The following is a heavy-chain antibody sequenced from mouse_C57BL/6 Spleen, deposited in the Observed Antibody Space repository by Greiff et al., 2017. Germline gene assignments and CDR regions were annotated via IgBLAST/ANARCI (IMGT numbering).Heavy chain of an antibody. J-gene: IGHJ1*03. CDR3: ARSNYYGSSYWYFDV. D-gene: IGHD1-1*01. CDR2: IDPSDSYT. V-gene: IGHV1-69*01. CDR1: GYPFTSYW. Sequence: MQLQQPGAELVMPGASVKLSCKASGYPFTSYWMHWVKQRPGQGLEWLGEIDPSDSYTNYNQKFKGKSTLTVDKSSSTAYMQLSSLTSEDSAVYYCARSNYYGSSYWYFDVWGTGTTVTVSS.